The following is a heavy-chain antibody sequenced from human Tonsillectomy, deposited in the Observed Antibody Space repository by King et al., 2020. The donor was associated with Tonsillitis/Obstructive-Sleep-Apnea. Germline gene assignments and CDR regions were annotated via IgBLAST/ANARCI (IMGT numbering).Heavy chain of an antibody. CDR1: GFTFSSYA. D-gene: IGHD6-19*01. V-gene: IGHV3-23*04. CDR2: ISDSGGST. J-gene: IGHJ4*02. CDR3: AKDGYSSGWPSIFDY. Sequence: VQLVESGGNLVQPGGSLRLSCAASGFTFSSYAMNWVRQAPGKGLEWVSTISDSGGSTYYADSVKGRFTISRDNFKNTLDLQMNSLRAEDTAVYYCAKDGYSSGWPSIFDYWGQGTLVTVSS.